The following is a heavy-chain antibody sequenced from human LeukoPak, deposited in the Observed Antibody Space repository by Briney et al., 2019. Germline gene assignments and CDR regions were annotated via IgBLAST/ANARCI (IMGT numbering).Heavy chain of an antibody. J-gene: IGHJ4*02. CDR2: ISYDGSNK. CDR3: ATYYYDSSGYYPHFDY. D-gene: IGHD3-22*01. Sequence: GESLRLSCAASGFTFSSYAMHWVRQAPGKGLEWVAVISYDGSNKYYADSVKGRFTISRDNSKNTLYLQMNSLRAEDTAVYYCATYYYDSSGYYPHFDYWGQGTLVTVSS. CDR1: GFTFSSYA. V-gene: IGHV3-30-3*01.